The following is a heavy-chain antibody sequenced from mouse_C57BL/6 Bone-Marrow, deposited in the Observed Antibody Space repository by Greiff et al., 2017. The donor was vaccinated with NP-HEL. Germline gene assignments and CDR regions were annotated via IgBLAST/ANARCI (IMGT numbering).Heavy chain of an antibody. D-gene: IGHD1-1*01. J-gene: IGHJ2*01. Sequence: VKLQQPGAELVKPGASVKMSCKASGYTFTSYWITWVKQRPGQGLEWIGDIYPGSGSTNYNEKFKSKATLTVDTSSSTAYMPLSSLTSEDSAVYYCARYGTTVDYWGQGTTLTVSS. CDR2: IYPGSGST. V-gene: IGHV1-55*01. CDR3: ARYGTTVDY. CDR1: GYTFTSYW.